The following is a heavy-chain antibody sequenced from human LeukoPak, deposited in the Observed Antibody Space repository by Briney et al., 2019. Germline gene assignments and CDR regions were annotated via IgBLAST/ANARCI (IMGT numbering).Heavy chain of an antibody. CDR3: ARGNVQGDYVWGSYRLKYYFDY. V-gene: IGHV4-34*01. Sequence: SETLSLTCAVYGGSFSGYYWSWIRQPPGKGLEWIGEINHSGSTNYNPSLKSRVTISVDTSKNQFSLKLSSVTAADTAVYYCARGNVQGDYVWGSYRLKYYFDYWGQGTLVTVSS. CDR2: INHSGST. CDR1: GGSFSGYY. D-gene: IGHD3-16*02. J-gene: IGHJ4*02.